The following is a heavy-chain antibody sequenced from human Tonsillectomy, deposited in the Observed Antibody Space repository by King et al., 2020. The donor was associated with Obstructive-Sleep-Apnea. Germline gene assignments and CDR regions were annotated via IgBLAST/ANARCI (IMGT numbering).Heavy chain of an antibody. CDR3: ARLNNYDYVWGSYRPYYFDY. V-gene: IGHV3-7*01. CDR1: GFTFSSYW. CDR2: IKQDGSEK. D-gene: IGHD3-16*02. Sequence: VQLVESGGGLVQPGGSLRLSCAASGFTFSSYWMSWVRQAPGKGLEWVANIKQDGSEKYYVDSVKGRFTISRDNAKNSLYLQMNSLRAEDTAVYYCARLNNYDYVWGSYRPYYFDYWGQGTLVTVSS. J-gene: IGHJ4*02.